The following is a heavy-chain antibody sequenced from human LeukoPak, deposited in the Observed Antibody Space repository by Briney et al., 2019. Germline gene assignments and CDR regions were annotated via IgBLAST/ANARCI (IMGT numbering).Heavy chain of an antibody. CDR2: INHSGST. V-gene: IGHV4-34*01. CDR3: ARGSKRLVGATSFGY. J-gene: IGHJ4*02. CDR1: GGSFSGYY. Sequence: KPSETLSLTCAVYGGSFSGYYWSWIRQPPGKGLEWIGEINHSGSTNYNPSLKSRVTISVDTSKNQFSLKLSSVTAADTAVYYCARGSKRLVGATSFGYWGQGTLVTVSS. D-gene: IGHD1-26*01.